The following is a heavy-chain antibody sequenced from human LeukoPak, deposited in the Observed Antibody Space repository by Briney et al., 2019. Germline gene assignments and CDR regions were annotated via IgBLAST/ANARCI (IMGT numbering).Heavy chain of an antibody. V-gene: IGHV3-30*04. CDR3: ARDPAAAGFDS. Sequence: PGRSLRLSCAGSGFTSGFPSSSFSMHWVRQAPGKGLEWVSVISYDGSDKQYADSVRGRFTISRDNSKSTVFLQMNGLTVEDTAMYYCARDPAAAGFDSWGQGTLVTVSS. J-gene: IGHJ4*02. D-gene: IGHD6-13*01. CDR1: GFPSSSFS. CDR2: ISYDGSDK.